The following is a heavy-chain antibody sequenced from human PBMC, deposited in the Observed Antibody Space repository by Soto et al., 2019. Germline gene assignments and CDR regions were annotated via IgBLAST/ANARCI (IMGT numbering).Heavy chain of an antibody. V-gene: IGHV3-30*18. CDR2: ISYDGSSK. J-gene: IGHJ3*02. D-gene: IGHD3-22*01. CDR1: GFTFSSYG. CDR3: AKAWFSGSIGDAFDI. Sequence: QVQLVESGGGVVQPGRSLRLSCAASGFTFSSYGMHWVRQAPGKGLEWVAVISYDGSSKYYADSVKGRFTISRDNSKNTLYLQMNSLRAEDTAVYYCAKAWFSGSIGDAFDIWGQGTMVTVSS.